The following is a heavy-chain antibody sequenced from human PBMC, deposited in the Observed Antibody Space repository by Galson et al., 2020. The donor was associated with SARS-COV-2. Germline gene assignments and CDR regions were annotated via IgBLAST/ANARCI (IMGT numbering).Heavy chain of an antibody. CDR1: GGSIGSDNYY. Sequence: ASETLSLTCTVSGGSIGSDNYYWGWIRQAPGKGLEWIGNIFYSESPFYNPSLKGRVTISVDTSKNQLSLKLSSVTAADTAVYFCARGYYERIGYYDYWGQGTLVTVS. CDR3: ARGYYERIGYYDY. V-gene: IGHV4-39*01. CDR2: IFYSESP. D-gene: IGHD3-22*01. J-gene: IGHJ4*02.